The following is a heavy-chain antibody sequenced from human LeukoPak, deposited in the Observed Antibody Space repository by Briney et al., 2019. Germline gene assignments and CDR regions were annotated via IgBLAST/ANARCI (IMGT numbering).Heavy chain of an antibody. V-gene: IGHV3-23*01. CDR1: GFTFSSYA. CDR2: ISGSGGST. D-gene: IGHD5-12*01. CDR3: AKDPNSGYDIGGTDY. J-gene: IGHJ4*02. Sequence: HSGGPLRLSCAASGFTFSSYAMSWVRQAPGKGLEWVSAISGSGGSTYYADSVKGRFTISRDNSKNTLYLQMNSLRVEDTAVYYCAKDPNSGYDIGGTDYWGQGTLVTVSS.